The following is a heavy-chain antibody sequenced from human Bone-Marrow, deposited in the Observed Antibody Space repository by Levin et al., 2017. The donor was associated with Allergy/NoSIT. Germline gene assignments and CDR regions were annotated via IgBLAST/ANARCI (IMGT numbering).Heavy chain of an antibody. CDR3: AKEPHTSSWPHDWFDP. CDR2: IIGSGGAT. Sequence: SGGSLRLSCAASGFTFSSFAMSWVRQAPGRGLEWVSSIIGSGGATYYADSVKRRFTISRDNSRKTLYLQMNSLRADDTAIYYCAKEPHTSSWPHDWFDPWGQGTLVTVSS. D-gene: IGHD6-13*01. CDR1: GFTFSSFA. V-gene: IGHV3-23*01. J-gene: IGHJ5*02.